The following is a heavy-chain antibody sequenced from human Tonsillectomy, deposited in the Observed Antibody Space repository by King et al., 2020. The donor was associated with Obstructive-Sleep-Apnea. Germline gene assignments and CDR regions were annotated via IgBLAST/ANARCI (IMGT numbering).Heavy chain of an antibody. Sequence: TLKESGPTLVKPTQTLTLTCIFSGFSLTTSGVGVGWIRQPPGKALEWLALIYWNDDKRYSPSLRSRLTITKDTSKNQVVLTMTNMDPMDTATYYCAHIILLDPRKYYYDSSGYYTFDYWGQGTLVTVSS. J-gene: IGHJ4*02. CDR1: GFSLTTSGVG. V-gene: IGHV2-5*01. CDR2: IYWNDDK. D-gene: IGHD3-22*01. CDR3: AHIILLDPRKYYYDSSGYYTFDY.